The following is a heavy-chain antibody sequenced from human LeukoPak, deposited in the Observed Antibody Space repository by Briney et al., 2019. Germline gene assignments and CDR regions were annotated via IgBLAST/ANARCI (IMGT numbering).Heavy chain of an antibody. CDR2: INTDGSST. J-gene: IGHJ4*02. CDR1: GFTFSSYW. D-gene: IGHD3-10*01. Sequence: GGSLRLSCAASGFTFSSYWMHWVRQAPGKGLVCVSRINTDGSSTSYADSVKCRFTISRDNAKNTLYLQMNSLRAEDTAVYYCARLWFGETSFDYWGQGTLVTVSS. CDR3: ARLWFGETSFDY. V-gene: IGHV3-74*01.